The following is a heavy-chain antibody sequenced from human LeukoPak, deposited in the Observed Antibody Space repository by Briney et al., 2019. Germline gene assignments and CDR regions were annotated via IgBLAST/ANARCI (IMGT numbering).Heavy chain of an antibody. CDR3: ARLPCSGGSCYWEFDY. CDR2: IYPGDSDT. CDR1: GYSFTSYW. V-gene: IGHV5-51*01. D-gene: IGHD2-15*01. Sequence: GESLKISCKGSGYSFTSYWIGWVRQMPGKGLEWMGIIYPGDSDTRYSPSFQGQVTISADKSISTAYPQWSSLKASDTAMYYCARLPCSGGSCYWEFDYWGQGTLVTVSS. J-gene: IGHJ4*02.